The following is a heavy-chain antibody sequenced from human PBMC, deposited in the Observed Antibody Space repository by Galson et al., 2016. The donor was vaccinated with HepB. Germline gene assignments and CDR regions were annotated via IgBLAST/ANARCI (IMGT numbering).Heavy chain of an antibody. D-gene: IGHD5-24*01. CDR2: IFPGDSDT. CDR3: GRRRDGYNQGAFDF. Sequence: QSGAEVKKPGESLKISCQASGYSFTNYWIGWVRQMPGKGLEWMGIIFPGDSDTRHSPAFQGQVTVSADTSITTAYLQLSSLKPSDTGIYYCGRRRDGYNQGAFDFWGQGTKITVSS. J-gene: IGHJ3*01. V-gene: IGHV5-51*01. CDR1: GYSFTNYW.